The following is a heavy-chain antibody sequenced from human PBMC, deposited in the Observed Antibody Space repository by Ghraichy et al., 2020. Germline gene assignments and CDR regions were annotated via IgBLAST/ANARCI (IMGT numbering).Heavy chain of an antibody. CDR3: ARELVGATNHYYYGMDV. CDR2: IYYSGST. CDR1: GGSISSYY. Sequence: SQTLSLTCTVSGGSISSYYWSWIRQPPGKGLEWIGYIYYSGSTNYNPSLKSRVTISVDTSKNQFSLKLSSVTAADTAMYYCARELVGATNHYYYGMDVWGQGTTVTVSS. J-gene: IGHJ6*02. V-gene: IGHV4-59*01. D-gene: IGHD1-26*01.